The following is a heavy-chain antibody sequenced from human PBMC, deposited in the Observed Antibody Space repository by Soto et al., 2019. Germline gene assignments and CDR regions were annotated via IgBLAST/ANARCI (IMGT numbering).Heavy chain of an antibody. V-gene: IGHV2-5*02. Sequence: QITLKESRPTLVKPTQTLTLTCTFSGFSLSTSGVGVGWIRQPPRKALEWLALIYWDADKRYSTSPKSRLTITKATSKHQVVLTMTNMDPVATATYYCAHTFITMVRGRNWFDPWGPGTLVTVSS. J-gene: IGHJ5*02. CDR3: AHTFITMVRGRNWFDP. CDR2: IYWDADK. D-gene: IGHD3-10*01. CDR1: GFSLSTSGVG.